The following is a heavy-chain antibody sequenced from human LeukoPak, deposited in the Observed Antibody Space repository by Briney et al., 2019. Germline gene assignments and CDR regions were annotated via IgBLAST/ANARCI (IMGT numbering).Heavy chain of an antibody. CDR2: ISGSGVST. D-gene: IGHD4-11*01. J-gene: IGHJ4*02. Sequence: QPGGSLRLSCEASGITFSSYAMSWVRQAPGKGLEWVSGISGSGVSTFYADSVKGRFTISRDNSKNTLYLQMDSLRAEDTAVYYCAKQKTVTARGTNQIDFWGQGTLVTVS. CDR3: AKQKTVTARGTNQIDF. V-gene: IGHV3-23*01. CDR1: GITFSSYA.